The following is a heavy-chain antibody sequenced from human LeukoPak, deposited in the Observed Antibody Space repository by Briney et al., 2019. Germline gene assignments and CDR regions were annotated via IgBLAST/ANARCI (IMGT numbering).Heavy chain of an antibody. CDR1: VFTFSNYG. V-gene: IGHV3-30*03. Sequence: PGESLRLSCAASVFTFSNYGMHWVRQAPGKGLDWVAIISYDGSNKYYADSVKGRFTISGDNSKNTLYLQMNSLRAEDTAVYYCARDPSLRTTLDYWGQGTLVTVSS. D-gene: IGHD1-1*01. CDR2: ISYDGSNK. J-gene: IGHJ4*02. CDR3: ARDPSLRTTLDY.